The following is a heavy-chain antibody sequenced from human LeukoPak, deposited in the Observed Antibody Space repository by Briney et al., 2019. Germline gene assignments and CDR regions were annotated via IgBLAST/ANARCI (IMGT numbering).Heavy chain of an antibody. CDR3: ARDNSVGDIAWWFDP. J-gene: IGHJ5*02. CDR1: GYSFTSHY. D-gene: IGHD3-16*02. CDR2: INPSGSST. V-gene: IGHV1-46*01. Sequence: VGPVKVSCKASGYSFTSHYMHWVRQAPGQGLEWMGLINPSGSSTLYAQKFQGRVTMTRDMSTTTDYMELSSLRSEDTAVYYCARDNSVGDIAWWFDPWGQGTLVTVSS.